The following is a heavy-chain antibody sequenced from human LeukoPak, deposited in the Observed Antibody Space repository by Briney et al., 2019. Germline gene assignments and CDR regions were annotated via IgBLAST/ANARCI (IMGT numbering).Heavy chain of an antibody. Sequence: PGGSLRLSCAASGFTFYNSGMGWVRQAPGKGLEWVSAIRGSGGTTYYADSVEGRFTISRDDSKNTLYLQMNSLRAEDTAVYYCAIEQWELKYWGQGTLVTVSS. CDR1: GFTFYNSG. D-gene: IGHD1-26*01. CDR3: AIEQWELKY. CDR2: IRGSGGTT. J-gene: IGHJ4*02. V-gene: IGHV3-23*01.